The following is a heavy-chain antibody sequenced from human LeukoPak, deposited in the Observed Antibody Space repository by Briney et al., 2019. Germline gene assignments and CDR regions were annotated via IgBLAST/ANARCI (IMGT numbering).Heavy chain of an antibody. V-gene: IGHV4-61*08. Sequence: SETLSLTCTVSGGSISSGGYYWSWIRQPPGKGLEWIGYIYYSGSTNYNPSLKSRVTISVDTSKNQFSLKLSSVTAADTAVYYCARYSGIYDFWSGYPYGMDVWGQGTTVTVSS. J-gene: IGHJ6*02. CDR2: IYYSGST. CDR3: ARYSGIYDFWSGYPYGMDV. D-gene: IGHD3-3*01. CDR1: GGSISSGGYY.